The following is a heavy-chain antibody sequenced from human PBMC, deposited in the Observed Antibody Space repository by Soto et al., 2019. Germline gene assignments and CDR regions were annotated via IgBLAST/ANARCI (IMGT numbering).Heavy chain of an antibody. Sequence: AGGSLRLSCAASGFTFSSYAMSWVRQAPGKGLEWVSAISGSGGSTYYADSVKGRFTISRDNSKNTLYLQMNSLRAEDTAVYYCAKVYDFWSGYTHFDYWGQGTLVTVSS. CDR2: ISGSGGST. CDR3: AKVYDFWSGYTHFDY. D-gene: IGHD3-3*01. V-gene: IGHV3-23*01. CDR1: GFTFSSYA. J-gene: IGHJ4*02.